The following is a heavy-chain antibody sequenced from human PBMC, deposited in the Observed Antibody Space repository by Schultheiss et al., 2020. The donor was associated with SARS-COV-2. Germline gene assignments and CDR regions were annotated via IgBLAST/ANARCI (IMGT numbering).Heavy chain of an antibody. D-gene: IGHD4-23*01. Sequence: SETLSLTCTVSGDSISSYYWSWIRQPPGKGLEWIGRFYTGGSTNYNPSLKSRVTISVDTSKNQFSLKLSSVTAADTAVYYCARGVGNAYYYYYYYMDVWGKGTTVTVSS. J-gene: IGHJ6*03. CDR3: ARGVGNAYYYYYYYMDV. V-gene: IGHV4-4*07. CDR1: GDSISSYY. CDR2: FYTGGST.